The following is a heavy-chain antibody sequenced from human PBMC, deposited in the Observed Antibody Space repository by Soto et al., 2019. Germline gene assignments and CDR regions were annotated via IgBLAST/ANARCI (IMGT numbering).Heavy chain of an antibody. CDR1: GFTFSNAW. J-gene: IGHJ4*02. D-gene: IGHD4-17*01. CDR2: IKSKTDGGTT. Sequence: EVKRVESGGGLVKPGGSLGLSWAASGFTFSNAWLNWVRQAPGKGREWVGRIKSKTDGGTTDYAAPVKGRFTISRDDSKNTLYLQMNSLKTEDTAVYYCTTDLDYGDYEGMDYWGQGTLVTVSS. V-gene: IGHV3-15*07. CDR3: TTDLDYGDYEGMDY.